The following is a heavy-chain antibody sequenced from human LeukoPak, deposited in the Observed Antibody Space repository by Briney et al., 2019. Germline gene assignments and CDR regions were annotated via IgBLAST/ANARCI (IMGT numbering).Heavy chain of an antibody. Sequence: ASVKVSCKASGYTFTNYFIHWVRQAPGQGLEWMGRLNPNSGGTNSAQRFQDRVTMTRDTSINTAYMELSRLRSDDTAICYCARDYKSANPNFDYGGQEPLTPVS. CDR1: GYTFTNYF. J-gene: IGHJ4*02. CDR3: ARDYKSANPNFDY. V-gene: IGHV1-2*06. D-gene: IGHD3-10*01. CDR2: LNPNSGGT.